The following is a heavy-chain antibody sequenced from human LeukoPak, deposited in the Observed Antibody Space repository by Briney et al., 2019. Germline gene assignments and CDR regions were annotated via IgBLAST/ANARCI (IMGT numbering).Heavy chain of an antibody. D-gene: IGHD1-26*01. J-gene: IGHJ6*03. CDR2: IIPIFGTA. CDR1: GGTFSSYA. CDR3: ARSGSYTRARKTGHNYYYYMTS. Sequence: SVKVSCKASGGTFSSYAISWVRQAPGQGLEWMGGIIPIFGTANYAQKFQGRVTITTDESTSTAYMELSSLRSEDTAVYYCARSGSYTRARKTGHNYYYYMTSGAKGPRSPSP. V-gene: IGHV1-69*05.